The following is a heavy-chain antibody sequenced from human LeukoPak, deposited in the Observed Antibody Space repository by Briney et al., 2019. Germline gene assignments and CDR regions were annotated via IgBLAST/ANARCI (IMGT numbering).Heavy chain of an antibody. D-gene: IGHD3-16*01. J-gene: IGHJ4*02. Sequence: GGSLRLSCAASGFNFNNYDFHWVRQVAGKRLEWVAGIGTVADTFYPDSVMGRFTISRENAKNSFYLQMNSLRAGDTAVYYCARAWGGRGRSWGALDFWGQGILVTVSS. CDR2: IGTVADT. V-gene: IGHV3-13*01. CDR3: ARAWGGRGRSWGALDF. CDR1: GFNFNNYD.